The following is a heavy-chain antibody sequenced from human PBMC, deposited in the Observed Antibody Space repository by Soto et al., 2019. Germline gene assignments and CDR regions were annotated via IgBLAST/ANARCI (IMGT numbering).Heavy chain of an antibody. CDR1: GFTFSDHY. CDR2: SRNKANSYTT. Sequence: EVQLVESGGGLVQPGGSLRLSCAASGFTFSDHYMDWVRQAPGKGLEWVGRSRNKANSYTTEYAASVRGRFTISRDDSKNSLYLQMNSLKTEDTAVYYCARDLGSWGQRTLVTVSS. J-gene: IGHJ5*02. V-gene: IGHV3-72*01. CDR3: ARDLGS.